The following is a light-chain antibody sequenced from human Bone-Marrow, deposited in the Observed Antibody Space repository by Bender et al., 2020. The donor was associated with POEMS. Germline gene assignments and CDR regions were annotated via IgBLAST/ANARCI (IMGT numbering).Light chain of an antibody. Sequence: QSALTQPASVSGSPGQSITISCTGTSSDVGGYNLVSWYQQHPGKAPKLMIFESTKRPSGISNRFSGSKSGNTASLTISGLQAEDEADYYCCSYSSTSTLVFGGGTKLTVL. CDR1: SSDVGGYNL. V-gene: IGLV2-23*01. J-gene: IGLJ3*02. CDR2: EST. CDR3: CSYSSTSTLV.